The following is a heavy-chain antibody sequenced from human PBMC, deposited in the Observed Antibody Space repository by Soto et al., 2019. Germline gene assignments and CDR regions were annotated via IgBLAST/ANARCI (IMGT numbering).Heavy chain of an antibody. CDR2: INHSGST. CDR3: ARGAIPANYGMDV. CDR1: GWSFSGYY. D-gene: IGHD2-21*01. J-gene: IGHJ6*02. V-gene: IGHV4-34*01. Sequence: LSLPCAVYGWSFSGYYWSWILQPPGKGLEWIGEINHSGSTNYNPSLKSRVTISVDTSKNQFSLKLSSVTAADTAVYYCARGAIPANYGMDVWGQGTTVTVSS.